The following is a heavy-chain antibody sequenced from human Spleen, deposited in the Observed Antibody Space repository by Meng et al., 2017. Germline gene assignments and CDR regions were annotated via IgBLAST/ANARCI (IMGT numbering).Heavy chain of an antibody. D-gene: IGHD4-23*01. CDR2: IKRKIDGGTI. CDR3: TSDLDGGQYE. Sequence: GESLKISCAASGFTFSNAWMSWVRQTPGKGLEWVSHIKRKIDGGTIDYAAPVKGRFTISRDDSETTLYLQMNSLKDEDTDIYYCTSDLDGGQYEWGRGTLVTVSS. J-gene: IGHJ4*02. CDR1: GFTFSNAW. V-gene: IGHV3-15*01.